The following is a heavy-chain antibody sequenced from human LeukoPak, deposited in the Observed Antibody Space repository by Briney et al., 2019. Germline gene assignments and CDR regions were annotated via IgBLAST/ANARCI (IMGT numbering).Heavy chain of an antibody. CDR3: ARSRWLDAFDY. D-gene: IGHD6-19*01. CDR2: ISHDGNNE. CDR1: GFTFSSYG. V-gene: IGHV3-30*03. Sequence: GGSLRLSCAGSGFTFSSYGMHWVRQAPGKGLEWVGVISHDGNNEYYADSMKGRFTISRDNAKNTLYLQMNSLRADDTAVYYCARSRWLDAFDYWGQGTLVTVSS. J-gene: IGHJ4*02.